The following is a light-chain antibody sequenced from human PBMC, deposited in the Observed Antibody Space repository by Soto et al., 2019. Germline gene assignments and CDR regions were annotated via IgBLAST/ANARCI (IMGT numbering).Light chain of an antibody. CDR3: AAWDDSLNGYV. CDR2: SNH. CDR1: NSNIGSHT. V-gene: IGLV1-44*01. Sequence: QSVLTQAPSASGTPGQGVTSSCSGINSNIGSHTVNWYQQLTGTAPKLLIYSNHQRPSGVPDRFSGSGSGTSASLAISGLQSEDEADYYCAAWDDSLNGYVFGTGTQLTVL. J-gene: IGLJ1*01.